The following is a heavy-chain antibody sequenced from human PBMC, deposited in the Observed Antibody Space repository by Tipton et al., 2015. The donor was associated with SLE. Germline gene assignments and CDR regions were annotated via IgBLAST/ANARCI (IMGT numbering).Heavy chain of an antibody. D-gene: IGHD3-16*02. CDR3: ARARGLRLGESSLIPHGHYYMDV. CDR2: IYNSGST. CDR1: GGSIRSGGYY. J-gene: IGHJ6*03. V-gene: IGHV4-31*03. Sequence: TLSLTCTVSGGSIRSGGYYWSWIRQPPGKGLEWIGHIYNSGSTYYNPSLKSRLSMSVDTSRNRFSLRLMSMTAADTAVYYCARARGLRLGESSLIPHGHYYMDVWGTGTTVTVSS.